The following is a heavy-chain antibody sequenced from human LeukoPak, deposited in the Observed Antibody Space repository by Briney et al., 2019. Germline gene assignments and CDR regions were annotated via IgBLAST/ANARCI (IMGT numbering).Heavy chain of an antibody. CDR2: IIPIFGTA. V-gene: IGHV1-69*05. CDR3: VRAPLHYGGNSWGAFDI. D-gene: IGHD4-23*01. CDR1: GGTFSSYA. J-gene: IGHJ3*02. Sequence: ASVKVSCKASGGTFSSYAISWVRQAPGQGLEWMGRIIPIFGTANYAQKFQGRVTIITDESTSTAYMGLSSLRSEDTAVYYCVRAPLHYGGNSWGAFDIWGQGTMVTVSS.